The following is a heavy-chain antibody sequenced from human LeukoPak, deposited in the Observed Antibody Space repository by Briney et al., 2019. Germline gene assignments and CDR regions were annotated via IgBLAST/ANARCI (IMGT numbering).Heavy chain of an antibody. Sequence: ASVKVSCKASGYTFTGYYMHWVRQAPGQGLEWMGRINPNSGGTNYAQKFQGRVTMTRDTSISTAYMELNRLRSDDTAVYYCARSGITMVRGVIRRGGNWFDPWGQGTLVTVSS. CDR1: GYTFTGYY. J-gene: IGHJ5*02. V-gene: IGHV1-2*06. D-gene: IGHD3-10*01. CDR2: INPNSGGT. CDR3: ARSGITMVRGVIRRGGNWFDP.